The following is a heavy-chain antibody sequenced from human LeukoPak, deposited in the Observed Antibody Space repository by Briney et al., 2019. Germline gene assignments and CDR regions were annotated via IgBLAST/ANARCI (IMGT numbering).Heavy chain of an antibody. D-gene: IGHD4-23*01. V-gene: IGHV3-23*01. J-gene: IGHJ4*02. CDR2: ISGSGGNT. Sequence: GGSLRLSCAASGFTFSRNGMTWVRQAPGKGLEWVSAISGSGGNTYYADSVKGRFTISRDNSKNTLYLQMNSLRAEDTAVYYCARGARKGDDYGGFFDYWGQGTLVTVSS. CDR1: GFTFSRNG. CDR3: ARGARKGDDYGGFFDY.